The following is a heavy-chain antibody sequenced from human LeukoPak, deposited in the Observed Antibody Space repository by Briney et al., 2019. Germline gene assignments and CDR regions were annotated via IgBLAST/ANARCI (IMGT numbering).Heavy chain of an antibody. V-gene: IGHV3-30*02. CDR3: AKSDYCSSTSCYPVSLDY. CDR2: IRYDGSNK. Sequence: GGSLRLSCAASGFTFSSYGMHWVRRAPGKGLEWVAFIRYDGSNKYYADSVKGRFTISRDNSKNTLYLQMNSLRAEDTAVYYCAKSDYCSSTSCYPVSLDYWGQGTLVTVSS. J-gene: IGHJ4*02. CDR1: GFTFSSYG. D-gene: IGHD2-2*01.